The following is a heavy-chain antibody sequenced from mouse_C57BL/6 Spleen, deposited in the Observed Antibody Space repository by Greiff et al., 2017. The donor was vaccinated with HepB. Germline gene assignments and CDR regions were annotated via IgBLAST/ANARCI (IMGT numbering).Heavy chain of an antibody. V-gene: IGHV1-61*01. CDR1: GYTFTSYW. Sequence: QVQLQQSGAELVRPGSSVKLSCKASGYTFTSYWMDWVKQRPGQGLEWIGNIYPSDSETHYNQKFKDKATLTVDKSSSTAYMQLSSLTSEDSAVYYCAREGAYGNSRLAYWGQGTRVTVSA. CDR2: IYPSDSET. J-gene: IGHJ3*01. D-gene: IGHD2-1*01. CDR3: AREGAYGNSRLAY.